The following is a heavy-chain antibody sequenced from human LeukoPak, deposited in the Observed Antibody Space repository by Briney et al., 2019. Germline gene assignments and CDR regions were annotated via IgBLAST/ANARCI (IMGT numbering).Heavy chain of an antibody. CDR2: IFPSGGEI. CDR1: GCSFSSYA. V-gene: IGHV3-23*01. J-gene: IGHJ3*02. D-gene: IGHD3-3*01. CDR3: ATGRVYAFDI. Sequence: GGSLRLSCATSGCSFSSYAMIWVRQPPGKGLEWVSSIFPSGGEIHYADSVKGRFTISRDNSKNTLYLQMNTLRAEDTAVYYCATGRVYAFDIWGQGTMVTVSP.